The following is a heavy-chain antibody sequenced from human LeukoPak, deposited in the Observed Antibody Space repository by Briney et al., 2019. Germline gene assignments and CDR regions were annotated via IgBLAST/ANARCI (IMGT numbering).Heavy chain of an antibody. CDR3: ARDSAGGLDY. V-gene: IGHV3-30*04. J-gene: IGHJ4*02. CDR1: GFTFSSYA. Sequence: GGSLRLSCAASGFTFSSYAMHWVRQAPGKGLEWVAVISYDGSNKYYADSVKGRFTISRDNSKNTLYLQMNSLRAEDTAEYYCARDSAGGLDYWGQGTLVTVSS. CDR2: ISYDGSNK. D-gene: IGHD3-16*01.